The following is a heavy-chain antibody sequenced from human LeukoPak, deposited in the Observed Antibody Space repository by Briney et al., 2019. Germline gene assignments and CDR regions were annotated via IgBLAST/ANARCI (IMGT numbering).Heavy chain of an antibody. CDR3: AKDGGPPDCSSTSCYPDDAFDI. CDR1: GFTFSSYA. D-gene: IGHD2-2*01. CDR2: ISGSGGST. Sequence: GGSLRLSCAASGFTFSSYAMSWVRQAPGKGLEWVSAISGSGGSTYYADSVKGRFTISRDNSKNTLYLQMDSLRAEDTAVYYCAKDGGPPDCSSTSCYPDDAFDIWGQGTMVTVSS. J-gene: IGHJ3*02. V-gene: IGHV3-23*01.